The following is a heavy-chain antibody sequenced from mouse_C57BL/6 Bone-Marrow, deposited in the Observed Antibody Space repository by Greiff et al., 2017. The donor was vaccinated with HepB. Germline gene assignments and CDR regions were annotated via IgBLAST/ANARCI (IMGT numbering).Heavy chain of an antibody. Sequence: QVQLQQPGAELVMPGASVKLSCKASGYTFTSYWMHWVKQRPGQGLEWIGEIDPSDSYTNYNQKFKGKSTLTVDKSSSTAYMQLSSLTPEDSAVYYCARGGWLLSYFDYWGQGTTLTVSS. CDR1: GYTFTSYW. V-gene: IGHV1-69*01. J-gene: IGHJ2*01. CDR3: ARGGWLLSYFDY. D-gene: IGHD2-3*01. CDR2: IDPSDSYT.